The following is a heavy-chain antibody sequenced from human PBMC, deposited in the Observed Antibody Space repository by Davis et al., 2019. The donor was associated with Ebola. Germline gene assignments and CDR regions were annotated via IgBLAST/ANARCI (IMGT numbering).Heavy chain of an antibody. CDR2: ISPYNGHT. V-gene: IGHV1-18*01. D-gene: IGHD1-1*01. CDR3: ARGGPSWNPNWLDP. Sequence: ASVKVSCKVSGYTLSELSIHWVRQAPGQGLQWMGWISPYNGHTDYAQSLRDRFTMTTDTSTNTVYMELKSLRSDDTAIYYCARGGPSWNPNWLDPWGQGTPVTVSS. J-gene: IGHJ5*02. CDR1: GYTLSELS.